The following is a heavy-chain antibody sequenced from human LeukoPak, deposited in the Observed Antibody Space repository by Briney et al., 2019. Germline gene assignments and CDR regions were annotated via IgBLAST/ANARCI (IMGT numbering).Heavy chain of an antibody. CDR1: GYTFTTYH. CDR2: INPSDGTT. V-gene: IGHV1-46*01. CDR3: AKERGQESGYSDFDY. D-gene: IGHD3-3*01. Sequence: ASVKVSCKASGYTFTTYHIHWVRQAPGQGLEWMGIINPSDGTTRFPQKFQGRVSMTKDMSTSTVYMELSSLRSEDTAVYYCAKERGQESGYSDFDYWGQGSLVTVSS. J-gene: IGHJ4*02.